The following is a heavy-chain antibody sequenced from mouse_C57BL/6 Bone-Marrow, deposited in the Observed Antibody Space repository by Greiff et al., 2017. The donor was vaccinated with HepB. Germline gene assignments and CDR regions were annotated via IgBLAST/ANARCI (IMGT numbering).Heavy chain of an antibody. CDR2: IYPRSGNT. CDR1: GYTFTSYG. J-gene: IGHJ3*01. Sequence: VQLVESGAELARPGASVKLSCKASGYTFTSYGISWVKQRPGQGLEWIGEIYPRSGNTYYNEKFKGKATLTADKSSSTAYMELRSLTSEDSAVYFCARDPATVVAEGFAYGGQGTLVTVSA. D-gene: IGHD1-1*01. CDR3: ARDPATVVAEGFAY. V-gene: IGHV1-81*01.